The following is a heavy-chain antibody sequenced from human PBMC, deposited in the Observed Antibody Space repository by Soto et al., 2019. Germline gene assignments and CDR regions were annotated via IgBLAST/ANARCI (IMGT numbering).Heavy chain of an antibody. Sequence: SETLSLTCTVSGGSISSYYWSWIRQPPGKGLEWIGYIYYSGSTNYNPSLKSRVTISVDTSKNQFSLKLSSVTAADTAVYYCASMGTPATGLYFFDFWGQGSLVTVSS. V-gene: IGHV4-59*01. CDR2: IYYSGST. CDR1: GGSISSYY. D-gene: IGHD2-15*01. J-gene: IGHJ4*02. CDR3: ASMGTPATGLYFFDF.